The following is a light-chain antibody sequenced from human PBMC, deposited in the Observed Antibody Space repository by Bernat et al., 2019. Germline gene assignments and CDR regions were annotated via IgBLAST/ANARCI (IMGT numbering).Light chain of an antibody. CDR2: GAS. CDR3: QQLDSFPIT. V-gene: IGKV1-9*01. J-gene: IGKJ5*01. Sequence: DIQLTQSPSFLSASVGDRVTIACRAGQVIGTYLAWYQQKPGKAPKLLIYGASTLQSGVTSRFSGSGSGTEFTLTISTLQAEDFATYYCQQLDSFPITFGQGKRLEIK. CDR1: QVIGTY.